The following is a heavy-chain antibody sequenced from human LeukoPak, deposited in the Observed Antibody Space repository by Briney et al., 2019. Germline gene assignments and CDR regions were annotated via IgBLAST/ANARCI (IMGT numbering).Heavy chain of an antibody. J-gene: IGHJ5*02. Sequence: PSETLSLTCTVSGYSISSGYYWGWIRQPPGKGLEWIGSIYHSGSTYYNPSLKSRVTISVDTSKNQFSLKLSSVTAADTAVYYCARGTGRYSSSWYLGWFDPWGQGTLVTVSS. CDR1: GYSISSGYY. V-gene: IGHV4-38-2*02. D-gene: IGHD6-13*01. CDR3: ARGTGRYSSSWYLGWFDP. CDR2: IYHSGST.